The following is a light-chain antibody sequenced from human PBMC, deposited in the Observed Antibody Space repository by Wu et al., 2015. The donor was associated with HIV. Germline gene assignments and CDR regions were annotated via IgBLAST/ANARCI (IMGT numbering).Light chain of an antibody. Sequence: EVVLTQSPGTLSLSPGERATLSCRASQSVDFNHISWYQQRPGQAPRLLIYGASVRATDIPDRFSGSGSGTDFTLSINRLEPEDVATYYCQKYNDAPLTFGQGTKVEVK. CDR1: QSVDFNH. V-gene: IGKV3-20*01. CDR3: QKYNDAPLT. J-gene: IGKJ1*01. CDR2: GAS.